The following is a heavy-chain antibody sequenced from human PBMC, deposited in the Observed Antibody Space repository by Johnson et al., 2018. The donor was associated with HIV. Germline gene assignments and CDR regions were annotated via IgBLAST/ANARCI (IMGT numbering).Heavy chain of an antibody. V-gene: IGHV3-30*19. CDR3: AREDYHRALDV. CDR2: ISYDGSNK. CDR1: GVTFDDYG. D-gene: IGHD4-11*01. Sequence: QVQLVESGGGLVQPGGSLRLSCVVSGVTFDDYGMSWVRQAPGKGLEWVAVISYDGSNKYYANSVKGRFTISRDNSKNTLYLQMNSLRAEDTALYYCAREDYHRALDVWGQGTMVTVSS. J-gene: IGHJ3*01.